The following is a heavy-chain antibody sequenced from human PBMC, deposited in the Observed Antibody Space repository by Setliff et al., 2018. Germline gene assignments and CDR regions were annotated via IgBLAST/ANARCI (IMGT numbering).Heavy chain of an antibody. CDR2: ISGGADKT. V-gene: IGHV3-23*01. CDR1: GFDYA. J-gene: IGHJ4*02. Sequence: GGSLRLSCVVSGFDYAMSWVRQAPGKRLEWVSSISGGADKTYYADSVRGRFTISRDNSKNILYLQMNSLRPEDTAVYYCARFAKCGGHCWNDYWGQGTRVTVS. CDR3: ARFAKCGGHCWNDY. D-gene: IGHD2-21*02.